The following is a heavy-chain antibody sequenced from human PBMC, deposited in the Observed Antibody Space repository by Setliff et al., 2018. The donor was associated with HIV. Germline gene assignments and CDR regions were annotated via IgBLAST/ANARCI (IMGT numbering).Heavy chain of an antibody. D-gene: IGHD2-15*01. Sequence: DSVKVSCKASGYTITGNYIHWVRQAPGQGLEWIRWINPNSGGTNYAQKFQGRVTMSRDTSTSTVYMEVNSLRSEDTAGYYCAREAHGGNPWGDYWGQGTLVTVSS. CDR1: GYTITGNY. J-gene: IGHJ4*02. CDR3: AREAHGGNPWGDY. CDR2: INPNSGGT. V-gene: IGHV1-2*02.